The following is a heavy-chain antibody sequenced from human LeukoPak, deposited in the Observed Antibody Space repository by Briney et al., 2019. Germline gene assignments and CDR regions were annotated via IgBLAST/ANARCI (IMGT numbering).Heavy chain of an antibody. Sequence: GGSLRLSCAASGFTFSNYGMHWVRQAPGKGLEWVAVISYDGSNKYYVDSVKGRFTISRDNSKNTLYLQMNSLRAEDTAVYYCEKESCSGGSCSSEYFQHWGRGTLVTVSS. CDR2: ISYDGSNK. CDR3: EKESCSGGSCSSEYFQH. J-gene: IGHJ1*01. D-gene: IGHD2-15*01. V-gene: IGHV3-30*18. CDR1: GFTFSNYG.